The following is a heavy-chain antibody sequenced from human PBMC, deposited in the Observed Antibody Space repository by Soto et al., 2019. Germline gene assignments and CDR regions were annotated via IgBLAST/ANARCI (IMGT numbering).Heavy chain of an antibody. Sequence: ASVKVSCKAPGYTFTSYGISWVRQAPGQGLEWMGWISAYNGNTNYAQKLQGRVTMTTDTSTRTAYMELRSLRSDDTAVYYCARDFGSSWYGGLGYYYYGIDVWGQGTTVTVSS. D-gene: IGHD6-13*01. CDR3: ARDFGSSWYGGLGYYYYGIDV. J-gene: IGHJ6*02. V-gene: IGHV1-18*01. CDR1: GYTFTSYG. CDR2: ISAYNGNT.